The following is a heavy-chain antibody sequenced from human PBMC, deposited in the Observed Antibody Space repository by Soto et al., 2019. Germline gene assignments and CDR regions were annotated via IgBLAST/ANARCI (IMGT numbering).Heavy chain of an antibody. CDR1: GYTFTGYY. CDR3: AREGRGVGAPRSYYFDY. CDR2: INPNSGGT. V-gene: IGHV1-2*04. J-gene: IGHJ4*02. D-gene: IGHD1-26*01. Sequence: QVQLVQSGAEVKKPGASVKVSCKASGYTFTGYYMHWVRQAPGQGLEWMGWINPNSGGTNYAQKFQGWVTMTRDTSISTAYMELSRLRSDDTAVYYCAREGRGVGAPRSYYFDYWGQGPLVTVSS.